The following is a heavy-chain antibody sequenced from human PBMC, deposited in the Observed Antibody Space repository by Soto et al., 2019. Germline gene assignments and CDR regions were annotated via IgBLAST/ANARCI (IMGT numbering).Heavy chain of an antibody. CDR2: IYYSGST. J-gene: IGHJ4*02. CDR3: ARLSGGYCSGGSCYSTDY. CDR1: GGSISSSSYY. V-gene: IGHV4-39*01. Sequence: QLQLQESGPGLVKPSETLSLTCTVSGGSISSSSYYWGWIRQPLGKGLEWIGSIYYSGSTYYNPSLKSRVTISVDTSKNQFSLKLSSVTAADTAVYYCARLSGGYCSGGSCYSTDYWGQGTLVTVSS. D-gene: IGHD2-15*01.